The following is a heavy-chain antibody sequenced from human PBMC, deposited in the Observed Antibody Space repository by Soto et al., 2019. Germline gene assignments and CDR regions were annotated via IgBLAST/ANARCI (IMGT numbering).Heavy chain of an antibody. CDR2: IYYSGNT. J-gene: IGHJ4*02. D-gene: IGHD3-22*01. Sequence: PSETLSLTCTVSGGSISSGDYYWNWIRQPPGKGLEWIGFIYYSGNTYYNPSLESRVTMSVDTSKNQFSLKLRSVTAEDTAVYYCASEPYDYDRSGHFDYWGQGTLVTVSS. V-gene: IGHV4-30-4*01. CDR1: GGSISSGDYY. CDR3: ASEPYDYDRSGHFDY.